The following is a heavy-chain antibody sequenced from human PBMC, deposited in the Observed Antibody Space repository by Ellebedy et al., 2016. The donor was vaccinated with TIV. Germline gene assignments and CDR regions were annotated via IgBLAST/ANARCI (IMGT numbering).Heavy chain of an antibody. V-gene: IGHV3-7*01. D-gene: IGHD5-24*01. CDR1: GFTFSTYW. CDR3: ARSRDGYNFIGDY. J-gene: IGHJ4*02. CDR2: TKQDGSEK. Sequence: GESLKISCAASGFTFSTYWMGWVRQAAGKGLEWVANTKQDGSEKYYVDSVMGRFTISRDNAKNSLYLQMNSLRAEDTAVYYCARSRDGYNFIGDYWGQGTLVTVSS.